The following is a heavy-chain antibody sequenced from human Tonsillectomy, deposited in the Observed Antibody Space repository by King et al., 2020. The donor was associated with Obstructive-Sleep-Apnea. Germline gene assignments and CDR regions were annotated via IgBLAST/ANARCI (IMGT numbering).Heavy chain of an antibody. CDR1: GGSISSGGYY. CDR2: IYYSGGT. Sequence: VQLQESGPGLVKPSQTLSLTCTVSGGSISSGGYYWSWIRQHPGKGLEWIGYIYYSGGTHYNPSLKSRVTISVETSRNQFSLKLSSVTAADTAVYYCARAPPQDAFDIWGQGTMVTVSS. CDR3: ARAPPQDAFDI. J-gene: IGHJ3*02. V-gene: IGHV4-31*03.